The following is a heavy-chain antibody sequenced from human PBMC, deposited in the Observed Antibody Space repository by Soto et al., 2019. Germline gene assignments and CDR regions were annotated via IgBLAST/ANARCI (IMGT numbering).Heavy chain of an antibody. CDR3: AREGWFGELFSLVGFDP. CDR2: IKQDGSEK. Sequence: GGSLRLSCAASGFTFSSYWMSWVRQAPGKGLEWVANIKQDGSEKYYVDSVKGRFTISRDNAKNSLYLQMNSMGADDTAVYYFAREGWFGELFSLVGFDPWGQGTLVTVSS. D-gene: IGHD3-10*01. J-gene: IGHJ5*02. CDR1: GFTFSSYW. V-gene: IGHV3-7*01.